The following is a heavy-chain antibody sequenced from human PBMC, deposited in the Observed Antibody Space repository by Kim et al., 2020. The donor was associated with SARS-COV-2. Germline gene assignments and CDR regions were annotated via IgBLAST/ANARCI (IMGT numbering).Heavy chain of an antibody. CDR1: GGSVSSAGYY. D-gene: IGHD3-10*01. V-gene: IGHV4-61*08. J-gene: IGHJ5*02. Sequence: SETLSLTCTVSGGSVSSAGYYWSWIRQPPGTGLEWLAYIYYNENVNYNPSLRSRVTISVATSKNQFSLKLSSVSAADTAMYYCARAPGGARLDAWGQGT. CDR2: IYYNENV. CDR3: ARAPGGARLDA.